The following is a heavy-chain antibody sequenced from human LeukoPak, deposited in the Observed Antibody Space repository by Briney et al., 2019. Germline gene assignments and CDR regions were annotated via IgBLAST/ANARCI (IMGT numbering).Heavy chain of an antibody. CDR2: INHSGST. D-gene: IGHD2-2*01. V-gene: IGHV4-34*01. Sequence: PSETLSLICAVYGGSFCGYYWSCIRQPPGKRLEWIGEINHSGSTNYNPSLKSRVTISVDTSKNQFSLKLSSVTAADTAVYYCARMIVVVPGAMREAAGGFDYWGQGTLVTVSS. J-gene: IGHJ4*02. CDR3: ARMIVVVPGAMREAAGGFDY. CDR1: GGSFCGYY.